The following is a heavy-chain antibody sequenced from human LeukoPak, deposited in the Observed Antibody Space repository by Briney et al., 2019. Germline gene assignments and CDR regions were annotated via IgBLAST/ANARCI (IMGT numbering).Heavy chain of an antibody. CDR1: GYPFTIYV. D-gene: IGHD1-7*01. CDR3: ARGRQSEL. V-gene: IGHV1-8*01. Sequence: ASVNVSCKASGYPFTIYVINWVRQAAGQGLEWVGWINPLGMRDYAQKFQGRHSMTTNTSLNTAYMELSSLRSDDTAVYYCARGRQSELWGQGTLVTVSS. J-gene: IGHJ4*02. CDR2: INPLGMR.